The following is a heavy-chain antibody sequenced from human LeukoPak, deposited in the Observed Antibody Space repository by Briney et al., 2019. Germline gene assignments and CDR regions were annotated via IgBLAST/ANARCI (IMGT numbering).Heavy chain of an antibody. Sequence: KASETLSLTCTVSGGSMSKSYWNWIRQPPGKGLEWIGYIYSSGSTNYNPSLKSRVTISVDTSKNQFSLKLSSVTAADTAVYYCARDLKPRRITGTFSAYYYGMDVWGQGTTVTVSS. CDR3: ARDLKPRRITGTFSAYYYGMDV. D-gene: IGHD1-7*01. J-gene: IGHJ6*02. CDR2: IYSSGST. V-gene: IGHV4-4*08. CDR1: GGSMSKSY.